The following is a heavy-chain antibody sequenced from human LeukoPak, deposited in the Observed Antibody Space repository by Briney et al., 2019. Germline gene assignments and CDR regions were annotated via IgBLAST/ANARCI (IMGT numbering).Heavy chain of an antibody. V-gene: IGHV3-7*01. CDR2: IKQVGSER. Sequence: RRSLRLSCAPSGFILTSLWMSWVRPATGQGMEWVAYIKQVGSERYSVDSLKGLFTISRDTAKRSLYLQMNSLRAEDTAVYYCAREGRKSRGIDIVRKKERGYYYMDVWGKGTTVTVSS. D-gene: IGHD2-15*01. J-gene: IGHJ6*03. CDR3: AREGRKSRGIDIVRKKERGYYYMDV. CDR1: GFILTSLW.